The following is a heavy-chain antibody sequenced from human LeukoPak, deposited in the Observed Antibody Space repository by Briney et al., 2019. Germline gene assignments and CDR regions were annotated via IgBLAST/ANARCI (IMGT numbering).Heavy chain of an antibody. CDR2: IYYSGST. V-gene: IGHV4-39*07. CDR1: GGSISSSSYY. Sequence: SETLSLTCTVSGGSISSSSYYWGWIRQPPGKGLEWIGSIYYSGSTYYNPSLKSRVTISVDTSKNQFSLKLSSVTAADTAVYYCARDSGGESGYDFDYYYYMDVWGKGTTVTISS. J-gene: IGHJ6*03. CDR3: ARDSGGESGYDFDYYYYMDV. D-gene: IGHD5-12*01.